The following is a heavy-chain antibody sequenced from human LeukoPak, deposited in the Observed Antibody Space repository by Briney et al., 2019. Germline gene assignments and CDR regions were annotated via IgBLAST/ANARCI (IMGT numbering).Heavy chain of an antibody. J-gene: IGHJ5*02. Sequence: GGSLRLSCAASGFTFSDYYMSWIRQAPGKGLEWVSYISSSGSTIYYADSVKSRFTISRDNAKNSLYLQMNSMRAEDTAVYYCARDSRVTYYDFWSGYLNWFDPWGQGTLVTVSS. D-gene: IGHD3-3*01. CDR2: ISSSGSTI. V-gene: IGHV3-11*04. CDR1: GFTFSDYY. CDR3: ARDSRVTYYDFWSGYLNWFDP.